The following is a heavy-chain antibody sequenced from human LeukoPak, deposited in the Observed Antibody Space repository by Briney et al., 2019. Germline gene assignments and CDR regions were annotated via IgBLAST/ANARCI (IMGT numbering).Heavy chain of an antibody. CDR3: ARASCGGDSCYPDY. V-gene: IGHV1-18*01. CDR2: ISTYNTNT. CDR1: GYTFTNYY. J-gene: IGHJ4*02. D-gene: IGHD2-15*01. Sequence: GASVKVSCKASGYTFTNYYISWVRQAPGQGLEWVGWISTYNTNTDYAQNLQGRVTLTIDTSANTAYMELRSLRSDDTAVYYCARASCGGDSCYPDYWGQGTLVTVSS.